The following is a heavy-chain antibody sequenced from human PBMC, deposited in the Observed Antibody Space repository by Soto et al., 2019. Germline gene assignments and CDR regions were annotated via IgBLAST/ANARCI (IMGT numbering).Heavy chain of an antibody. V-gene: IGHV3-7*04. CDR2: IKPDGSEK. CDR3: ARDLYSPLPY. Sequence: GGSPRLSCVGSGFTFSSYWMSWVRQAPGKGLEWVANIKPDGSEKYYVDSVKGRFTISRDNAENSLYLQVNSLRAEDTAVYYSARDLYSPLPYWGQGTLVTVSS. D-gene: IGHD4-4*01. J-gene: IGHJ4*02. CDR1: GFTFSSYW.